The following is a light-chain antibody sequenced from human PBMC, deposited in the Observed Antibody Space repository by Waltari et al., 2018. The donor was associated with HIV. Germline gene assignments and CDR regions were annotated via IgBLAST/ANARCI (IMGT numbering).Light chain of an antibody. CDR2: AAS. CDR3: QQSFNVPRT. V-gene: IGKV1-39*01. J-gene: IGKJ1*01. Sequence: DIQMTQSPSSLSASVGDSITITCRASQNVDTYISWYHHKPGKAPKLLIYAASTLQSEVPSRFSGSGSGTEFTLIISSLQPEDFATYYCQQSFNVPRTFGQGTKVEVK. CDR1: QNVDTY.